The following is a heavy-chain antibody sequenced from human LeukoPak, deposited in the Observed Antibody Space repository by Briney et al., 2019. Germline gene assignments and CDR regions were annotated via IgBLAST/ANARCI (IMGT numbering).Heavy chain of an antibody. Sequence: SETLSLTCAVYGGSFSGYYWSWIRQPPGKGLEWIGEINHSGSTNYNPSLKSLVTISVDTSKNQFSLKLSSVTAADTAVYYCARGGYCSGGSCYSVYARNYYYGMDVWGQGTTVTVSS. CDR2: INHSGST. D-gene: IGHD2-15*01. V-gene: IGHV4-34*01. CDR3: ARGGYCSGGSCYSVYARNYYYGMDV. J-gene: IGHJ6*02. CDR1: GGSFSGYY.